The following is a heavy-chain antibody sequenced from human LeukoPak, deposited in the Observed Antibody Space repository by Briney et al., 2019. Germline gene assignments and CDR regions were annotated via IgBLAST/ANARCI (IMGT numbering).Heavy chain of an antibody. CDR1: EYTFIGYY. D-gene: IGHD3-9*01. CDR2: INPKSGAT. CDR3: ARSLAGYYLRPLDQ. Sequence: GASVKVSCKAFEYTFIGYYMHWVRQAPGQGPEWMLWINPKSGATNYAQNFQGTVTMTRDTSISTAYMELSSLRHDDTAVYYCARSLAGYYLRPLDQWGQGTLVTVSS. V-gene: IGHV1-2*02. J-gene: IGHJ4*02.